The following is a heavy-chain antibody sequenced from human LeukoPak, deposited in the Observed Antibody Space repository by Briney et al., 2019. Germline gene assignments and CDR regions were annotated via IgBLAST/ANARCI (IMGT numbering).Heavy chain of an antibody. J-gene: IGHJ4*02. D-gene: IGHD1-26*01. CDR1: GFTFSSYS. CDR3: ARDPHGSYTAHDY. V-gene: IGHV3-21*01. CDR2: ISSSSSYI. Sequence: PGGSLRLSCAASGFTFSSYSMNWVRQAPGKGLEWVSSISSSSSYIYYADSVKGRFTISRDNAKNSLYLQMNSLRAEDTAVYYCARDPHGSYTAHDYWGQGTLVTVSS.